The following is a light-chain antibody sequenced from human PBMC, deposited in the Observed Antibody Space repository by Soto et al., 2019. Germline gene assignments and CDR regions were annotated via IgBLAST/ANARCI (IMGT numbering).Light chain of an antibody. Sequence: EIVFTQSPSTLSLSPGERATLSCRASQSINRHLAWYRQKPGQTPRLLIYDASNRATGIPARFSGGGSGTDFTLTISSLEPEDFGVYYCQQRSNWPPVTFGGRTKVDI. CDR1: QSINRH. J-gene: IGKJ4*01. CDR3: QQRSNWPPVT. CDR2: DAS. V-gene: IGKV3-11*01.